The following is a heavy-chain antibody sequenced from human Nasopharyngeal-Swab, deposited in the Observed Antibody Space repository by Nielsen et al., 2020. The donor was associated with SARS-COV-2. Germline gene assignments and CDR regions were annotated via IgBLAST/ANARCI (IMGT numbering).Heavy chain of an antibody. CDR1: GFTFSSYG. CDR2: IWYDGSNK. V-gene: IGHV3-33*01. D-gene: IGHD3-10*01. CDR3: AREELWFGESSDAFDI. J-gene: IGHJ3*02. Sequence: GGSLRLSCAASGFTFSSYGMHWVRQAPGKGLEWVAVIWYDGSNKYYADSVKGRFTISRDNSKNTLYLQMNSLRAEDTAVYYCAREELWFGESSDAFDIWGQGKMVTVSS.